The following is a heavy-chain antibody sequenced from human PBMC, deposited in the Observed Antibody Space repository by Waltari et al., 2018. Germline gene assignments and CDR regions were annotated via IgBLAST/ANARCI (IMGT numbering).Heavy chain of an antibody. J-gene: IGHJ4*02. CDR2: IWYDGSNK. V-gene: IGHV3-33*01. CDR3: ARDREVGATYFDY. D-gene: IGHD1-26*01. CDR1: GFTFSSYG. Sequence: QVQLVESGGGVVQPGRSLRLSCAASGFTFSSYGMPWVRQAPGKGLEWVAVIWYDGSNKYYADSVKGRFTISRDNSKNTLYLQMNSLRAEDTAVYYCARDREVGATYFDYWGQGTLDTVSS.